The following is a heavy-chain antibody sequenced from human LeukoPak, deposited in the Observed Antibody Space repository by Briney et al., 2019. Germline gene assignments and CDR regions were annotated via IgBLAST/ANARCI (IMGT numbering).Heavy chain of an antibody. CDR2: IKSKTDDGTT. V-gene: IGHV3-15*01. CDR3: TTAMMVTAILYFQH. CDR1: GFTFSNAW. Sequence: GGSLRLSCAASGFTFSNAWMSWVRQAPGKGLEWVGRIKSKTDDGTTDYAAPVKGRFTISRDDSKNTLYLQMNSLKTEDTAVYYCTTAMMVTAILYFQHWGQGTLVTVSS. J-gene: IGHJ1*01. D-gene: IGHD2-21*02.